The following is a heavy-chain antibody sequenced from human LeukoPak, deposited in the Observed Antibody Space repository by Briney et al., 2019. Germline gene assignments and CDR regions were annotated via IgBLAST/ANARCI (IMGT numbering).Heavy chain of an antibody. V-gene: IGHV3-23*01. CDR2: ISAGSGSI. J-gene: IGHJ4*02. Sequence: PGGSLRLSCAASGFTFSSYEMNRVRQAPGKGLEWVSAISAGSGSIYYADSVKGRFTISRDNSKNTLYLQMNSLRAEDTAVYYCAKEDTAMANGYYFDYWGQGTLVTVSS. D-gene: IGHD5-18*01. CDR3: AKEDTAMANGYYFDY. CDR1: GFTFSSYE.